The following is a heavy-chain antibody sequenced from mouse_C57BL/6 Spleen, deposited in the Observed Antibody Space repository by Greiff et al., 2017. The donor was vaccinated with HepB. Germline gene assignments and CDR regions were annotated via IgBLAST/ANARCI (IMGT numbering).Heavy chain of an antibody. CDR2: IDPSDSET. CDR1: GYTFTSYW. CDR3: AREGYDVYYGWFAY. Sequence: QVQLQQPGAELVRPGSSVKLSCKASGYTFTSYWMHWVKQRPIQGLEWIGNIDPSDSETHYNQKFKDKATLTVDKSSSTAYMQLSSLTSEDSAVYYCAREGYDVYYGWFAYWGQGTLVTVSA. D-gene: IGHD2-3*01. J-gene: IGHJ3*01. V-gene: IGHV1-52*01.